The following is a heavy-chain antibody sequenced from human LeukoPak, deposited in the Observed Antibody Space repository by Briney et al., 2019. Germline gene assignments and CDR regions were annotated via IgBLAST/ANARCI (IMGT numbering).Heavy chain of an antibody. Sequence: SGPTLVKPTQTLTLTCTFSGFSLSTSAVGVGWIRQPPGKALEWLAPIYWNDDKRYNPSLKSRLTITKDTSKNQVVLTMTNMDPVDTATYYCAHRLLGSGWYRAFDYWGQGTLVTVSS. CDR3: AHRLLGSGWYRAFDY. J-gene: IGHJ4*02. CDR1: GFSLSTSAVG. CDR2: IYWNDDK. D-gene: IGHD6-19*01. V-gene: IGHV2-5*01.